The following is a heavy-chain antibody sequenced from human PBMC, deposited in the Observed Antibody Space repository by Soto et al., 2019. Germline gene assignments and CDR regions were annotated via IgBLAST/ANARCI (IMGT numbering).Heavy chain of an antibody. CDR1: GYTLTDLS. J-gene: IGHJ6*02. CDR3: ATDTLFDIEKNYYGMAV. V-gene: IGHV1-24*01. D-gene: IGHD3-9*01. CDR2: FDPDDGET. Sequence: QVQLVQSGAEVKKPGASVKVSCKVSGYTLTDLSIHWVRQAPGKGLEWMGGFDPDDGETNYAQKFQGRVTMTEDTSTDAADMERSSLRSDDTAVYYGATDTLFDIEKNYYGMAVWGQGTTVTVSS.